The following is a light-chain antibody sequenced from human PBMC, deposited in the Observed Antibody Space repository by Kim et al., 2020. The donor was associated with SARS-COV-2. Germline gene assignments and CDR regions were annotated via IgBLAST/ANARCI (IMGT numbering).Light chain of an antibody. CDR2: IDREGSD. J-gene: IGLJ3*02. V-gene: IGLV4-69*01. CDR1: RGHSSYA. CDR3: QTWGSDSTWV. Sequence: GKRTCAMRRGHSSYAMAWHGRQAQKGPRYLMKIDREGSDVKGDGIPDRFSGASAGAERYLTISGVQGGDEADYYCQTWGSDSTWVFGGGTQLTVL.